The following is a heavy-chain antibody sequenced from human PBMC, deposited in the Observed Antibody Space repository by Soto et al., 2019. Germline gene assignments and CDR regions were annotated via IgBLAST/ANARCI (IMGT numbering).Heavy chain of an antibody. CDR1: GFSFSNAW. D-gene: IGHD2-15*01. CDR3: TTDTVVECVTSYYYAMDV. J-gene: IGHJ6*02. Sequence: GGSLRLSCAASGFSFSNAWMNWVRQSPGKGLEWVGRIKSKTDRGTTDYAAPVKGSFSISRDDSKNSLFLQMYSLKVEDTAVYYCTTDTVVECVTSYYYAMDVWGQGTTVTVSS. V-gene: IGHV3-15*07. CDR2: IKSKTDRGTT.